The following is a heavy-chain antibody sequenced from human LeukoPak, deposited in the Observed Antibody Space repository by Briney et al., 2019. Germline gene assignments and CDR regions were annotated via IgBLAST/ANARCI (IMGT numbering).Heavy chain of an antibody. CDR1: GFTFSLYS. CDR3: ARDGGGDY. CDR2: ITSGSSTI. Sequence: WGSLRLSCAASGFTFSLYSMNWVRQAPGKGLEWVSYITSGSSTIYYAESVRGRFTISRDNAKNSLFLQMNSLRAEDTAVYYCARDGGGDYWGQGTLVTVSS. V-gene: IGHV3-48*01. D-gene: IGHD3-16*01. J-gene: IGHJ4*02.